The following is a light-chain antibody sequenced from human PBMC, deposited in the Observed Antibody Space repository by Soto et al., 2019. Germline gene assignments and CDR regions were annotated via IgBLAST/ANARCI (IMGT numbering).Light chain of an antibody. Sequence: QSALTQPAAVSGSPGQSITISCTGNSSDVGTYNYVSWYQQHPGKAPKVMIYDVSNRPSGVSNRFSGSKSGNTASLTISGLQAEDEADYYCSSYTGSSTSVIFGGGTKVTVL. CDR1: SSDVGTYNY. CDR3: SSYTGSSTSVI. V-gene: IGLV2-14*03. CDR2: DVS. J-gene: IGLJ2*01.